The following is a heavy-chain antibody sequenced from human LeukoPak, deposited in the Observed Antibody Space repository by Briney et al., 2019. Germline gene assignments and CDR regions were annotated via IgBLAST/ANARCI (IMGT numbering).Heavy chain of an antibody. D-gene: IGHD2-15*01. CDR3: AKGSRESCSGSFCHPFDY. J-gene: IGHJ4*02. CDR1: GFTFTTFA. Sequence: GGSLRLSCAASGFTFTTFAMNWVRQAPGKRLEWVSSITGNGVNTFHADSVKGRFTISRDNSKNTLYLQMNSLRAEDTAVYYCAKGSRESCSGSFCHPFDYWGQGTLVTVSS. CDR2: ITGNGVNT. V-gene: IGHV3-23*01.